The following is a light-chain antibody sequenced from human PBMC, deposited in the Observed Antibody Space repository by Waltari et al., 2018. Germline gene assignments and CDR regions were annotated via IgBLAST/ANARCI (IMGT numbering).Light chain of an antibody. J-gene: IGLJ3*02. CDR3: AAWDDSLNGRV. V-gene: IGLV1-44*01. Sequence: QSVLTQPPSASVTPGQRVTISCSGSSSNIGSNTVNWYQQLPGTAPKLLIYSTNQRPSGVPDRFSGSKSGTSASLAISGLQSEDEADYYCAAWDDSLNGRVFGGGTKLTVL. CDR2: STN. CDR1: SSNIGSNT.